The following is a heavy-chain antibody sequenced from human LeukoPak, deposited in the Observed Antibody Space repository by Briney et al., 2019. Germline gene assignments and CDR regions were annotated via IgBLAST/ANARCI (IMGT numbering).Heavy chain of an antibody. CDR1: GFTFSRHA. CDR3: AKVSVSSGWYGGVDY. J-gene: IGHJ4*02. D-gene: IGHD6-19*01. CDR2: ISGSGGST. Sequence: GSLRLSCSASGFTFSRHAMGWVRQAPGKGLEWVSGISGSGGSTYYADSVKGRFTISRDNSKNTLYLQMNSLRAEDTAVYYCAKVSVSSGWYGGVDYWGQGTLVTVSS. V-gene: IGHV3-23*01.